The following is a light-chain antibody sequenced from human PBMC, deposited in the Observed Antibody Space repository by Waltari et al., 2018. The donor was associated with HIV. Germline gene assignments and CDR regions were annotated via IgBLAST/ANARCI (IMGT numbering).Light chain of an antibody. CDR3: SSYAPTNKFYVL. V-gene: IGLV2-8*01. CDR2: EVT. CDR1: SSNIGGYNY. Sequence: QSALTQPPSASGSPGPSVTISCTGTSSNIGGYNYVPRYQQHPGKAPNLIMTEVTKRPSGVPDRFSGSKSGNTASLTVSGLQAEDEAHYYCSSYAPTNKFYVLFGGGTTLTVL. J-gene: IGLJ2*01.